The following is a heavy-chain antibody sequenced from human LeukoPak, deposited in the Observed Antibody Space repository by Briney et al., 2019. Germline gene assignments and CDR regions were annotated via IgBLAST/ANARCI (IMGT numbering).Heavy chain of an antibody. CDR3: AKGTPDILTGYYRFGMIDY. CDR2: ISGSGTST. Sequence: GGSLRLSCAASGFTFSSYAMSWVRQAPGKGLEWVSAISGSGTSTYYADSVKGRFTISRDNSKNTLYLQMNSLRAEDTAVYYCAKGTPDILTGYYRFGMIDYWAREPWSPSPQ. CDR1: GFTFSSYA. V-gene: IGHV3-23*01. D-gene: IGHD3-9*01. J-gene: IGHJ4*02.